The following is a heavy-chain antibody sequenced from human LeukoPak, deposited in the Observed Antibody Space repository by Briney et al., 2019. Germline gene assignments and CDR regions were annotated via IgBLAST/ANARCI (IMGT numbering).Heavy chain of an antibody. J-gene: IGHJ4*02. CDR2: VSYDGSNK. CDR1: GFTFSSYA. CDR3: TRRPYDTSGSPFDY. D-gene: IGHD3-22*01. V-gene: IGHV3-30-3*01. Sequence: GESLKISCAASGFTFSSYAMHWVRQAAGKGLEWVAVVSYDGSNKYYADSVKGRFTISRDNSKNTLYLQMNSLRAEDTAVYYCTRRPYDTSGSPFDYWGQGTLVTVSS.